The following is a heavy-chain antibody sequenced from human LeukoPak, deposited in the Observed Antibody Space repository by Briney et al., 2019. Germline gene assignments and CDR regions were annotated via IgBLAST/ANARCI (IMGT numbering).Heavy chain of an antibody. V-gene: IGHV3-30-3*01. J-gene: IGHJ3*02. Sequence: PGGSLRLSCAASGFTFSGYAMHWVRQAPGKGLDWVAVISYDGSNKYYADSVQGRFTISRDNTENSLFLQMNSLRAEDTAVYYCASRYYTSTNCYAFDIWGQGTMVTVSS. CDR1: GFTFSGYA. CDR2: ISYDGSNK. D-gene: IGHD2-2*01. CDR3: ASRYYTSTNCYAFDI.